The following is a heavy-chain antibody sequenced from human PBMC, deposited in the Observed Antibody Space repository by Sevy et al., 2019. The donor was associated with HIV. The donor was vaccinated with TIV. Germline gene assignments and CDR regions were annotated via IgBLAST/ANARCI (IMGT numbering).Heavy chain of an antibody. D-gene: IGHD2-21*01. V-gene: IGHV3-72*01. CDR1: GFAFSDHY. Sequence: GGSLRLSCAASGFAFSDHYVDWVRQAPGKGLEWVGRIRNRPNHYTTEYAASVEGRFTISRDDSRHSLYLQMNSLKTEDSAVYYCVRGPNCGVGGCQQISPYCLDVWGKGATVTVSS. J-gene: IGHJ6*03. CDR3: VRGPNCGVGGCQQISPYCLDV. CDR2: IRNRPNHYTT.